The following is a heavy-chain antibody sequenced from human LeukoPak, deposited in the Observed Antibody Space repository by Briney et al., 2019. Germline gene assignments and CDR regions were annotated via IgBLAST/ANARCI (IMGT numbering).Heavy chain of an antibody. V-gene: IGHV3-21*01. CDR3: ARLTYDFWSGYLYYYYGMDV. J-gene: IGHJ6*02. CDR2: ISSSSSYI. D-gene: IGHD3-3*01. CDR1: GFTFSSYS. Sequence: PGGSLRLSCAASGFTFSSYSMNWVRQAPGKGLEWVSSISSSSSYIYYADSVKGRFTISRDNAKNTLYLQMNSLRAEDTAVYYCARLTYDFWSGYLYYYYGMDVWGQGTTVTVSS.